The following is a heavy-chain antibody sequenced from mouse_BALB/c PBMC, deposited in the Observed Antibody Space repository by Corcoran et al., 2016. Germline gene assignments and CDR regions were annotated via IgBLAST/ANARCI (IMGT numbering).Heavy chain of an antibody. CDR2: INPRSGGT. J-gene: IGHJ2*01. CDR3: ARWGITTFGY. V-gene: IGHV1-18*01. D-gene: IGHD1-1*01. Sequence: EVLLQQSGPELVKPGASVKITCKASGYTFTDYNMDWVKQSHGKSLEWIGDINPRSGGTIYNQTFKGRATLTVDKSFSTAYMELRSLTSEDSAVYFCARWGITTFGYWGQGTAVTVSS. CDR1: GYTFTDYN.